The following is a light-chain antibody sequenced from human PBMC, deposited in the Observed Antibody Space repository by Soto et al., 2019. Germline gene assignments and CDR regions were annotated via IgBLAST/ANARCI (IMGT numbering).Light chain of an antibody. CDR2: SAS. CDR3: LQHNSYPWT. CDR1: QSISSW. Sequence: QMTQSPSTLSASVGDRVTITCRASQSISSWLAWYQQKPGKAPKLLIYSASTLQSGVSSRFSGSGSGTEFTLTISSLQPEDFATYYCLQHNSYPWTFGQGTKWIS. V-gene: IGKV1-5*01. J-gene: IGKJ1*01.